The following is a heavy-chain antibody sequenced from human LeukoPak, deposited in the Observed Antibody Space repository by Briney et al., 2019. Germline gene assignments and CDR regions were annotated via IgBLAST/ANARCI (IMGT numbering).Heavy chain of an antibody. J-gene: IGHJ3*02. V-gene: IGHV3-9*01. D-gene: IGHD3-22*01. CDR1: GFTFDDYA. Sequence: GGSLRLSCAASGFTFDDYAMHWVRQAPGKGLEWVSGSSWNSGSIGYADSVKGRFTISRDNAKNSLYLQMNSLRAEDTALYYCAKDSRRFTMIVVVGGAFDIWGQGTMVTVSS. CDR3: AKDSRRFTMIVVVGGAFDI. CDR2: SSWNSGSI.